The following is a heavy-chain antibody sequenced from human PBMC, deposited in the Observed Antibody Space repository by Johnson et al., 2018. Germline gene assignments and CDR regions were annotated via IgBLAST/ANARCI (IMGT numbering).Heavy chain of an antibody. J-gene: IGHJ3*01. CDR3: ARDLNYYDSSGYYPSN. CDR1: GFTVSSNY. Sequence: VQLLESGGGLVQPGGSLRLSCAASGFTVSSNYMSWVRQAPGKGLEWVSVIYSGGSTYYADSVTGRFTISRDNSKNTLYLQMNSLRAEDTAVYYCARDLNYYDSSGYYPSNWGQGTMVTVSS. CDR2: IYSGGST. D-gene: IGHD3-22*01. V-gene: IGHV3-66*02.